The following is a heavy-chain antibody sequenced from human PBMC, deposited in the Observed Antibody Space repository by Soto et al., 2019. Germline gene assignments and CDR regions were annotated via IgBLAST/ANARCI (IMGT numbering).Heavy chain of an antibody. Sequence: GGSLSLSSAASGFTFSSFSMNWVRPEHGKGLEWVSSISSSSSYIYYADSVKGRFTISRDNAKNSLYLQMNSLRAEDTAVYYCARGVRAGTIVVVPAASRYMDVWGKGTTVTVS. D-gene: IGHD2-2*01. V-gene: IGHV3-21*01. CDR1: GFTFSSFS. J-gene: IGHJ6*03. CDR3: ARGVRAGTIVVVPAASRYMDV. CDR2: ISSSSSYI.